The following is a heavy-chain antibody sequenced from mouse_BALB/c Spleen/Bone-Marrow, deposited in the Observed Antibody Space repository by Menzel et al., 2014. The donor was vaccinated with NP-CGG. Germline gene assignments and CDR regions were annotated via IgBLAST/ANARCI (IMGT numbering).Heavy chain of an antibody. CDR1: GFTFSSYY. Sequence: VQLKESGGGLVKLGGSLKLSCAASGFTFSSYYMSWVRQNPEKRLELVAAINRNGGSIYYPDTVQGRFTISRDNDKNTLYLQMSSLKSEDTALYYCARQDYGYDGGAMDYWGQGTSVTVSS. V-gene: IGHV5-6-2*01. J-gene: IGHJ4*01. D-gene: IGHD2-2*01. CDR2: INRNGGSI. CDR3: ARQDYGYDGGAMDY.